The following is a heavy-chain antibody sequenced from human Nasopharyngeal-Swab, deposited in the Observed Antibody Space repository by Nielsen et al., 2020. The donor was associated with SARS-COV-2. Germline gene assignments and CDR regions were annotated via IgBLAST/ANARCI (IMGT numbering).Heavy chain of an antibody. CDR2: ISSSSSYI. CDR3: ARDAGRMMGPAMDV. CDR1: GFTFSSYS. Sequence: GESLKISCAASGFTFSSYSMNWVRQAPGKGLEWVSSISSSSSYIYYADSVKGRFTISRDNAKNSLYLQMNSLRAEDTAVYYCARDAGRMMGPAMDVWGQGTTVTASS. J-gene: IGHJ6*02. V-gene: IGHV3-21*01. D-gene: IGHD2-15*01.